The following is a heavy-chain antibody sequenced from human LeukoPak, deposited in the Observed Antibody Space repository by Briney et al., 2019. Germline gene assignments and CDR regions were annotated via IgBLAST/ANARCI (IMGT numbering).Heavy chain of an antibody. V-gene: IGHV1-2*02. Sequence: ASVKVSCKASGYTITGYYMHWVRQDPGPGLEWMGWINPNSGGTNYAQKFQGRVTMTRDTSTSTAYMELSRLRSDDTAVYYCARDIAAAGTPWFDPWGQGTLVTVSS. CDR3: ARDIAAAGTPWFDP. CDR1: GYTITGYY. J-gene: IGHJ5*02. D-gene: IGHD6-13*01. CDR2: INPNSGGT.